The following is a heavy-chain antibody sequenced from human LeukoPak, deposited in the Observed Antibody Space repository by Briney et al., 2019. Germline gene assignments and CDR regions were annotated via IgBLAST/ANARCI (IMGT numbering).Heavy chain of an antibody. CDR2: IYHSGST. J-gene: IGHJ3*02. D-gene: IGHD3-3*01. Sequence: SETLSLTCAVSGYSISSGYYWGWIRQPPGKGLEWIGSIYHSGSTCYNPSLKSRVTISVDTSKNQFSLKLSSVTAADTAVYYCARPPRYYDFWSGEYAFDIWGQGTMVTVSS. CDR3: ARPPRYYDFWSGEYAFDI. V-gene: IGHV4-38-2*01. CDR1: GYSISSGYY.